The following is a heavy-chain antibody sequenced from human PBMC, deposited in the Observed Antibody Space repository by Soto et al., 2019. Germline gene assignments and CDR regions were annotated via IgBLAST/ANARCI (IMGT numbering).Heavy chain of an antibody. J-gene: IGHJ5*02. Sequence: PSETLSLTCAVYGGSFSGYYWSWIRQPPGKGLEWIGEINHSGSTNYNPSLKSRVTISVDTSKNQFSLKLSSVTAADTAVYYCARAPIVVVPAAIGHWFDPWGQGTLVTVSS. V-gene: IGHV4-34*01. CDR1: GGSFSGYY. CDR3: ARAPIVVVPAAIGHWFDP. CDR2: INHSGST. D-gene: IGHD2-2*01.